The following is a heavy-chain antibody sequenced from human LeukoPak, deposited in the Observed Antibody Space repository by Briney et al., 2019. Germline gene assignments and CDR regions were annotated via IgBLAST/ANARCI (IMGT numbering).Heavy chain of an antibody. J-gene: IGHJ3*02. CDR2: ISWNSGSI. V-gene: IGHV3-9*01. CDR3: AKVSPLDDAFDI. Sequence: GRSLRLSCAASGFTFDDYAMHWVRHAPGKGLEWVSGISWNSGSIGYADSVKGRFTISRDNAKNSLYLQMNSLRAEDTALYYCAKVSPLDDAFDIWGQGTMVTVS. D-gene: IGHD1-1*01. CDR1: GFTFDDYA.